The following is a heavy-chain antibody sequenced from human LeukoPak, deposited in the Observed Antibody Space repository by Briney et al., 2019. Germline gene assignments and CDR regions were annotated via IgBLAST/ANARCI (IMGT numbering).Heavy chain of an antibody. V-gene: IGHV3-66*01. CDR3: ARDRGIAAVGGRGMDV. CDR2: MYSGNYI. J-gene: IGHJ6*02. Sequence: GESLKISCVASGFTVSNNYMSWVRQAPGKGLEWVSIMYSGNYIYYADSVKGRFTISRDNSKNTLFLQMNSLRAEDTAVYYCARDRGIAAVGGRGMDVWGQGTTVTVSS. D-gene: IGHD6-13*01. CDR1: GFTVSNNY.